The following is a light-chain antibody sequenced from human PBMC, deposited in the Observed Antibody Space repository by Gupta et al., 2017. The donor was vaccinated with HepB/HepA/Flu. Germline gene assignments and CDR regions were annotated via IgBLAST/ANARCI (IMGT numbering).Light chain of an antibody. CDR3: SSCTTSITYVL. Sequence: QSAMLQPPSVSESPGQPVTISCTATSSDIGNSNRVSWYQRPPGTAPKLIIYEVSNRPSGVPDRFSGSKSDNTATLTISGLQPGDEANYFCSSCTTSITYVLFGGGTNLSVL. CDR2: EVS. V-gene: IGLV2-18*02. CDR1: SSDIGNSNR. J-gene: IGLJ2*01.